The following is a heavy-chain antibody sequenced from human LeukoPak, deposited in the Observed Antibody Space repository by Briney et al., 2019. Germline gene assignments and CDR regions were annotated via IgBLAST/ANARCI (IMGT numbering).Heavy chain of an antibody. Sequence: SETLSLTCTVSGGSISSYYWSWIRQPPGKGLEWIGHIYYSGSTNYNPSVKSRVTISVDTSKDQFSLKLSSVTAADTAVYYCARLTNLVVVRAFDIWGQGTMVTVSS. CDR3: ARLTNLVVVRAFDI. V-gene: IGHV4-59*08. CDR2: IYYSGST. D-gene: IGHD2-15*01. J-gene: IGHJ3*02. CDR1: GGSISSYY.